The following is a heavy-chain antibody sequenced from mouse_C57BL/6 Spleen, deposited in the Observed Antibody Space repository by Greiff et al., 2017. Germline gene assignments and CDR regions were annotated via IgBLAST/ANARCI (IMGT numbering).Heavy chain of an antibody. CDR1: GYTFTSYW. CDR3: AIKEMTTVVYY. J-gene: IGHJ2*01. CDR2: IDPSGSYT. Sequence: QVQLQQPGAELVMPGASVKLSCKASGYTFTSYWMHWVKQRPGQGLEWIGEIDPSGSYTNYNQKFKGKSTLTVDKSSSTAYMQISSLTSEDSAVFYCAIKEMTTVVYYWGQGTTLTFSS. D-gene: IGHD1-1*01. V-gene: IGHV1-69*01.